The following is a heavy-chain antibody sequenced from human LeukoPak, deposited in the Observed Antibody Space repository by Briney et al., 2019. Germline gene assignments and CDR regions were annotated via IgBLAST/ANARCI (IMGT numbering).Heavy chain of an antibody. CDR3: ARGSSVAAAGNNWFDP. J-gene: IGHJ5*02. V-gene: IGHV1-18*01. D-gene: IGHD6-13*01. Sequence: APVKPACKASGYTFTSYGISWVRQAPGQGLEWMGWISAYSDNTNFAQKLQGRVTMTTDTSTSTAYMELRSLRSDDTAVYYCARGSSVAAAGNNWFDPWGQGTLVTVSS. CDR1: GYTFTSYG. CDR2: ISAYSDNT.